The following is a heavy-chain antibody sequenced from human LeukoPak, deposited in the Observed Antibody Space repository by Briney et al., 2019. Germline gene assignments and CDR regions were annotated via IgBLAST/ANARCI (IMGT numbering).Heavy chain of an antibody. D-gene: IGHD6-19*01. Sequence: GGSLRLSCAASGFTFSNAWMSWVRQAPGKGLEWVGRIKSKTDGGTTDYAAPVKGRFTISRDDSKNTLYLQMNSLKTEDTAVYYCTTGVAVALGAFDIWGQGTMVTVSS. V-gene: IGHV3-15*01. CDR1: GFTFSNAW. J-gene: IGHJ3*02. CDR2: IKSKTDGGTT. CDR3: TTGVAVALGAFDI.